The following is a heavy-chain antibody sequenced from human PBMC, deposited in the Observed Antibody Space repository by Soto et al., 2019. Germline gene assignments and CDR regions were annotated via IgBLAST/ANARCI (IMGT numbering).Heavy chain of an antibody. V-gene: IGHV3-53*01. D-gene: IGHD6-19*01. Sequence: LRLSCAASGFTVSSNYMSWVRQAPGKGLEWVSVIYSGGSTCYADSVKGRFTISRDNSKNTLYLQMNSLRAEDTAVYYCAGAVAGRSYFDYWGQGTLVTVSS. J-gene: IGHJ4*02. CDR3: AGAVAGRSYFDY. CDR1: GFTVSSNY. CDR2: IYSGGST.